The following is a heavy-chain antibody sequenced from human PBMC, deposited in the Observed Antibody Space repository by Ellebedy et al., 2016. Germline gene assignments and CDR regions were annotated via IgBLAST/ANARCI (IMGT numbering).Heavy chain of an antibody. J-gene: IGHJ6*02. Sequence: ASVKVSCKASGYTFTSYGISWVRQAPGQGLEWMGWISAYNGNTNYAQKLQGRVTMTTDTSTSTAYMELRSLRSDDTAVYYCARERGLLPYYYGMDVWGQGTTVTVSS. V-gene: IGHV1-18*01. CDR2: ISAYNGNT. CDR1: GYTFTSYG. D-gene: IGHD4/OR15-4a*01. CDR3: ARERGLLPYYYGMDV.